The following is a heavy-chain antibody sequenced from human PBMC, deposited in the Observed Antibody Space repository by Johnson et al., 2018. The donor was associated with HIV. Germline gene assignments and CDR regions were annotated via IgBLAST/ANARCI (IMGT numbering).Heavy chain of an antibody. CDR2: IWYDGSNK. J-gene: IGHJ3*02. CDR1: GFTFSSYG. CDR3: AKDYYYDSSGYYYEGRSDAFDI. Sequence: VQLVESGGGVVQPGRSLRLSCAASGFTFSSYGMHWVRQAPGKGLEWVAIIWYDGSNKYFAEFVKGRFTISRDYSKNTLYLQMNSLRAEDTAVYYCAKDYYYDSSGYYYEGRSDAFDIWGQGTMVTVSS. V-gene: IGHV3-33*06. D-gene: IGHD3-22*01.